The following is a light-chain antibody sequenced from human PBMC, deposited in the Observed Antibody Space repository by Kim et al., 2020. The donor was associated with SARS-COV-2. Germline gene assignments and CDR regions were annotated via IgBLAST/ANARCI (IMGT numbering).Light chain of an antibody. Sequence: SYELTQPPSVSVSPGQTASITCSGYKLGDKYVSWYQQKPGQSPVVVIYQDNKRPSGIPERFSGSNSGNTATLTISGTQAMEEADYYCQAWDSSTHNYVFG. CDR1: KLGDKY. CDR2: QDN. V-gene: IGLV3-1*01. J-gene: IGLJ1*01. CDR3: QAWDSSTHNYV.